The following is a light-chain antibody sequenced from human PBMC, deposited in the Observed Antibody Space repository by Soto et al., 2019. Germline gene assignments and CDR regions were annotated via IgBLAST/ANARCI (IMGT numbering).Light chain of an antibody. Sequence: EIVLTQSPATLSLSPGERATLSCRASQSVSNYLAWYQQKLGQAPRLLIYDVTNRATGIPARFSGSGSGTDFTLTISSLEPEDFAVYYCQSLFTFGPGTKVDIK. J-gene: IGKJ3*01. CDR1: QSVSNY. V-gene: IGKV3-11*01. CDR3: QSLFT. CDR2: DVT.